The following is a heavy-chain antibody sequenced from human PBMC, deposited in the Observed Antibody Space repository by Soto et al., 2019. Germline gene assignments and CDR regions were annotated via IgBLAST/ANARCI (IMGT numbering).Heavy chain of an antibody. CDR3: AKKVNSGPGSQYFDY. CDR1: GFTFSSYS. J-gene: IGHJ4*02. V-gene: IGHV3-23*01. Sequence: GGSLTPFSAASGFTFSSYSMSWVRQAPGKGLEWVSGFRTGGDDGTTYYADSVKGRFTISRDNSKNTLFLQMNSLRAEDTAIYYCAKKVNSGPGSQYFDYWVQGTLVTVAS. D-gene: IGHD3-10*01. CDR2: FRTGGDDGTT.